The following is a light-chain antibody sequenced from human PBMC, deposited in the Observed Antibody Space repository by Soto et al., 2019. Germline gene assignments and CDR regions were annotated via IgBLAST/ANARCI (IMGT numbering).Light chain of an antibody. CDR2: EVS. J-gene: IGLJ1*01. CDR3: CSYATSSFV. Sequence: QSVLTXPASVSGSPGQSITISCSGTTSDVGGYNLVSWYQQHPDKAPKLLIYEVSQRPSGVSSRFSGSKSGNTATLTISGVQPEDEADYFCCSYATSSFVFGTGTKVTVL. CDR1: TSDVGGYNL. V-gene: IGLV2-23*02.